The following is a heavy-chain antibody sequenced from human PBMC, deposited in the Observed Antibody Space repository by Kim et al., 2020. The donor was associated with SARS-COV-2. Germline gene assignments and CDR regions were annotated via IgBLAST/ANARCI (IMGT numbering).Heavy chain of an antibody. Sequence: GGSLRLSCVASGFTFSTSPMGWVRQAPGEGLEWVSRISWDGKRTYYADSVKGRVTMSSDKSKNTVFLHMNNLRVEDTAVYYCAKGVTNSGFDYWGQGARVTVSS. CDR2: ISWDGKRT. J-gene: IGHJ4*02. CDR3: AKGVTNSGFDY. D-gene: IGHD4-17*01. V-gene: IGHV3-23*01. CDR1: GFTFSTSP.